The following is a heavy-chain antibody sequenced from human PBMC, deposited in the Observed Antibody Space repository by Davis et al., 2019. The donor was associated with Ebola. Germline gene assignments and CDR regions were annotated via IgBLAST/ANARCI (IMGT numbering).Heavy chain of an antibody. Sequence: ASVKVSCKASGYTFTSYDINWVRQATGQGLEWMGWMNPNSANTGYAQKFQGRVTMTSNTSISTAYMELSSLRSEDTAVYYCARGKRVAVAGTLWYWFDPWGQGTLVTVSS. CDR3: ARGKRVAVAGTLWYWFDP. CDR2: MNPNSANT. J-gene: IGHJ5*02. D-gene: IGHD6-19*01. V-gene: IGHV1-8*01. CDR1: GYTFTSYD.